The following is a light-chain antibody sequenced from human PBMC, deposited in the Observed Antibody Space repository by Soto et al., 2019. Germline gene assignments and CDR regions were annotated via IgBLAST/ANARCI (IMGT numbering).Light chain of an antibody. CDR3: QKYDSAPFT. CDR2: AAS. Sequence: DIQMTQSPSSLSASIGDRVAITCRASQGISNYLAWYQQKRGRAPKLLIYAASTLQSGVPSRFSGSGSGALFTLTITSPQPEDVATYFCQKYDSAPFTFGPGTKVEIK. J-gene: IGKJ3*01. CDR1: QGISNY. V-gene: IGKV1-27*01.